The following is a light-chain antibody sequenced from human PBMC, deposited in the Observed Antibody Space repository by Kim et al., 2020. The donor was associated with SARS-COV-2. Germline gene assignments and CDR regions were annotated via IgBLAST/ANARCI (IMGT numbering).Light chain of an antibody. CDR1: TSNIATNS. CDR3: AVWDDNLSAYV. V-gene: IGLV1-44*01. J-gene: IGLJ1*01. CDR2: SND. Sequence: GQRVSISCSGSTSNIATNSVNWYQQLPGTAPKFLIYSNDQRPSGVPDRFSASKSGTSASLAISGLQSDDEAEYYCAVWDDNLSAYVFGPGTQLTVL.